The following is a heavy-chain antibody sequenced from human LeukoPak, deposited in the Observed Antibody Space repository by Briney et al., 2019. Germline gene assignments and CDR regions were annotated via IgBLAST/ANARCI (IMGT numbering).Heavy chain of an antibody. J-gene: IGHJ6*02. Sequence: ASVKVSCKASGYTFSNYDITWVRQAPGQGLEWMGWIRPYNGNRTYAPDLQDRVTLTTDTSTSTAYIELRRLTSDDTAIYYCVRPYSGWIFQGYYSMDLWGQGTTVIVSS. D-gene: IGHD5-12*01. CDR2: IRPYNGNR. CDR3: VRPYSGWIFQGYYSMDL. V-gene: IGHV1-18*01. CDR1: GYTFSNYD.